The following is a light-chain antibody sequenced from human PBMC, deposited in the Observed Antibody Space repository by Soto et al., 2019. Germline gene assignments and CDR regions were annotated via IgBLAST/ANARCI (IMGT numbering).Light chain of an antibody. V-gene: IGKV3D-15*01. CDR1: XSXATN. CDR2: GAS. J-gene: IGKJ3*01. Sequence: SPGXXAXXXXXXXXSXATNXXWYQQRPGQAPRLLIYGASTRATDVPARFSGSVSGTEFILSITRLQSEDFAVYYCQQYNSWPPLFTFGPGTTLDL. CDR3: QQYNSWPPLFT.